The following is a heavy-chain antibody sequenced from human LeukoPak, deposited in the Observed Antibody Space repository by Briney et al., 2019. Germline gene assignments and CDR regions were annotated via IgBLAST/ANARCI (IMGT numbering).Heavy chain of an antibody. V-gene: IGHV3-7*03. CDR1: GFTFSSYW. CDR3: ARLSGVIGGYYFDS. Sequence: GGSLRLSCEASGFTFSSYWMSWVRQAPGKGLEWVANIKTDGSEKYYVDSVKGRFTISRDNAKNSLYLQMNSLRAEDTAVYYCARLSGVIGGYYFDSWGQGTLVTVSS. J-gene: IGHJ4*02. CDR2: IKTDGSEK. D-gene: IGHD3-22*01.